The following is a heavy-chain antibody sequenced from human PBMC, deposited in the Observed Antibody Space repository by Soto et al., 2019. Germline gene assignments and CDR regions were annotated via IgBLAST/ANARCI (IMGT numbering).Heavy chain of an antibody. CDR2: IWYDGGNK. V-gene: IGHV3-33*01. J-gene: IGHJ4*02. D-gene: IGHD3-16*01. CDR1: GFTFSNYG. Sequence: GGALRLSCAASGFTFSNYGMHWVRQSPGKGLEWVAFIWYDGGNKYYAESVKGRFTISRDNSKNTLYLQMNSLRAEDTAVYYCARDGDVNTGFGKDYWGQGTLVTVSS. CDR3: ARDGDVNTGFGKDY.